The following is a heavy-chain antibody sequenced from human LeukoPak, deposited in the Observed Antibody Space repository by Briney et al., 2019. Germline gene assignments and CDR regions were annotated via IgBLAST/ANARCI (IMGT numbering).Heavy chain of an antibody. Sequence: GASVKVSCKASGYTFTSYGISWVRQAPGQGLEWMGWISAYNGNTNYAQKLQGRVTMTRDTSISTAYMELSRLRSDDTAVYYCARNGGYFSYYYYMDVWGKGTTVTVSS. CDR3: ARNGGYFSYYYYMDV. CDR2: ISAYNGNT. J-gene: IGHJ6*03. V-gene: IGHV1-18*01. D-gene: IGHD5-12*01. CDR1: GYTFTSYG.